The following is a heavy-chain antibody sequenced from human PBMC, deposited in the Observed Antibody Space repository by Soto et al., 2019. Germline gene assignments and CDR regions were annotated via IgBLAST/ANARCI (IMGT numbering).Heavy chain of an antibody. CDR2: INDEGNNA. V-gene: IGHV3-74*01. J-gene: IGHJ4*02. CDR1: GFIFKMYY. D-gene: IGHD1-26*01. Sequence: EVQLVQSGGGLIQPGGSLRLSCEASGFIFKMYYLHWVRQTPGKGPLRVARINDEGNNATYADSVKGRFTISRDNAKNTLYLQMDGLRVEDTGLYYCTRGPRVSSIGTGAYWGQGSLVTVST. CDR3: TRGPRVSSIGTGAY.